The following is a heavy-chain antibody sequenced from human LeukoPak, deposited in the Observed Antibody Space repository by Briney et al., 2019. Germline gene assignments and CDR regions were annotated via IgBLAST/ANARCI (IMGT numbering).Heavy chain of an antibody. CDR1: GFNFSTYN. CDR3: ARDGYDLWSDYPTTLDY. V-gene: IGHV3-48*01. J-gene: IGHJ4*02. CDR2: ICTSSRTI. D-gene: IGHD3-3*01. Sequence: QPGGSLRLSCAVSGFNFSTYNMNWVRQAPGKGLEWVSYICTSSRTIYYADSVKGRFTISRDNAKNSLYLQMNSLRAEDTAVYYCARDGYDLWSDYPTTLDYWGQGTLVTVSS.